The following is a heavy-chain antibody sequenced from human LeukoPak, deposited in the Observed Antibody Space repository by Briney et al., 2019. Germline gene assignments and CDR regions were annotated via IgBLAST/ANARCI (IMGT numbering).Heavy chain of an antibody. Sequence: GGSLRLSCTTSGSTFGDFPMTWVGKAPGKGLGWIGLFRSKPYGGTTDYAASVKGRFIISRDDSKSIAYLQMNSLQTEDTAVYYCAIQMTTGRRSYYFDYWGQGTLVTVSS. J-gene: IGHJ4*02. CDR2: FRSKPYGGTT. V-gene: IGHV3-49*04. D-gene: IGHD4-11*01. CDR1: GSTFGDFP. CDR3: AIQMTTGRRSYYFDY.